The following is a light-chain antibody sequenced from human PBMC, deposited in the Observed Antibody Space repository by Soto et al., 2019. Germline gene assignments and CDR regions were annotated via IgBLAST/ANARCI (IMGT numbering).Light chain of an antibody. CDR1: SSDVGAYKY. CDR3: SSYAGNNNFVV. CDR2: EVT. J-gene: IGLJ2*01. V-gene: IGLV2-8*01. Sequence: QSALTQPPSASGSPGQSVTISCTGTSSDVGAYKYVSWYQQHPGKAPKLMIYEVTKRPSGVPGRFAGSKSGNTASLTVSGLQAEDEAEYYCSSYAGNNNFVVFGGGTQLTVL.